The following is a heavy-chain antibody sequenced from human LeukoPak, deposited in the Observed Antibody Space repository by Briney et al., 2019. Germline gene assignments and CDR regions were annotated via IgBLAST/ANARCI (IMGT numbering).Heavy chain of an antibody. CDR2: VRGNGDST. J-gene: IGHJ4*02. CDR3: AKGFFGSGSFPHNFDY. V-gene: IGHV3-23*01. Sequence: GGSLRLSCAASGFTFSSFAMHWVRQAPGKGLEWVAIVRGNGDSTHYADSVKGRFTISRDNSKNMLYLQMNSLRDEDTAVYYCAKGFFGSGSFPHNFDYWGQGTLVTVSS. D-gene: IGHD3-10*01. CDR1: GFTFSSFA.